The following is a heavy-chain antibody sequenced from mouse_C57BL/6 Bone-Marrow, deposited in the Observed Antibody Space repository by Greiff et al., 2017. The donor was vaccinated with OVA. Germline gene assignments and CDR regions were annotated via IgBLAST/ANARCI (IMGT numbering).Heavy chain of an antibody. CDR2: ISSGSSTI. D-gene: IGHD1-1*01. CDR3: ARTDYYYGSIFDY. J-gene: IGHJ2*01. CDR1: GFTFSDYG. V-gene: IGHV5-17*01. Sequence: EVHLVESGGGLVKPGGSLKLSCAASGFTFSDYGMHWVRQAPEKGLEWVAYISSGSSTIYYAATVKGRFTISRDNAKNTLILQMTSLRSEETAMYYCARTDYYYGSIFDYWGQGTTLTVSS.